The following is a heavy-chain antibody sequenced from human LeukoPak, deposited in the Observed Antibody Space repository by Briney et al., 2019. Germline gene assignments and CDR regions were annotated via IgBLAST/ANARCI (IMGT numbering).Heavy chain of an antibody. J-gene: IGHJ5*02. CDR2: IYYSGST. Sequence: PSETLSLTCTVSGGSISSGDYYWSWIRQPPGKGLEWIGYIYYSGSTYYNPSLKSRVTISVDTSKNQFSLKLSSVTAADTAVYHCAREGVVVPAAMNGFDPWGQGTLVTVSS. D-gene: IGHD2-2*01. V-gene: IGHV4-30-4*01. CDR3: AREGVVVPAAMNGFDP. CDR1: GGSISSGDYY.